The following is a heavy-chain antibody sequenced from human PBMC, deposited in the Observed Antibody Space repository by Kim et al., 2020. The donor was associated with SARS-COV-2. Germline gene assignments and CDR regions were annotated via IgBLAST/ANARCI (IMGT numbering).Heavy chain of an antibody. V-gene: IGHV4-31*03. Sequence: SETLSLTCTVSGGSISSGGYYWSWIRQHPGKGLEWIGYIYYSGSTYYNPSLKSRVTISVDTSKNQFSLKLSSVTAADTAVYYCARVGGRITILGVVIISAMDVWGKGTTVTVSS. CDR2: IYYSGST. J-gene: IGHJ6*03. CDR3: ARVGGRITILGVVIISAMDV. CDR1: GGSISSGGYY. D-gene: IGHD3-3*01.